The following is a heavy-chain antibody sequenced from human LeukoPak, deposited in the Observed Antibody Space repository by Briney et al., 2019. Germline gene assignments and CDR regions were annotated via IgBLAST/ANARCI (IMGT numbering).Heavy chain of an antibody. Sequence: SETLSLTCAVSGSSISSSNWWSWVRQPPGKGLEWIGEIYHSGSTNYNPSLKSRVTISVDKSKNQFSLKLSSVTAADTAVYYCARRSYGGNSFAAFDIWGQGTMVTVSS. V-gene: IGHV4-4*02. CDR2: IYHSGST. D-gene: IGHD4-23*01. CDR1: GSSISSSNW. J-gene: IGHJ3*02. CDR3: ARRSYGGNSFAAFDI.